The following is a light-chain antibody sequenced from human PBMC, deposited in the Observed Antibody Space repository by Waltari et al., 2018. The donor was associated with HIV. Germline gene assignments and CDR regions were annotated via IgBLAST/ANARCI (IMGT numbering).Light chain of an antibody. Sequence: SYDLPQPPSVSLSPGQTARITCSGVLPSKYLFWYQQKSRLAPVVVIDAGYKRPSGIPERFSGSRSGAMAILTISGAQVEDEGDYYGYSTESSGKGVLGGGTKLTLL. CDR1: LPSKY. J-gene: IGLJ3*02. V-gene: IGLV3-10*01. CDR2: AGY. CDR3: YSTESSGKGV.